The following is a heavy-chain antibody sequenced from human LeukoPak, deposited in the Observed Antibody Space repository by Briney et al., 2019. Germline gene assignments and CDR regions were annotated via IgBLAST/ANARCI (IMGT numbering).Heavy chain of an antibody. Sequence: SETLSLTCTVSGGSISNYYWSWIRQPPGKGLEWIGYVYYSGSTDYSPSLKSRVTISVDTSKNQFSLKLSSVTAADTAVYYCARTSYYYDSSGYSIPLYYFDYWGQGTPVTVSS. CDR1: GGSISNYY. V-gene: IGHV4-59*01. CDR2: VYYSGST. J-gene: IGHJ4*02. CDR3: ARTSYYYDSSGYSIPLYYFDY. D-gene: IGHD3-22*01.